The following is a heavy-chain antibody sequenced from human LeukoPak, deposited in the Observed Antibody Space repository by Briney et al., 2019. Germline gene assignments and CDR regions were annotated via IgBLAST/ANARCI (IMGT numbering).Heavy chain of an antibody. D-gene: IGHD3-22*01. CDR3: AREGEYDSSGYYYGGGGWFDP. V-gene: IGHV4-61*01. Sequence: SETLSLTCTVSGGSISSSSHYWSWIRQPPGKGLEWIGYIYYGGSTNYNPSLKSRVTISVDTSKNQFSLKLSPVTAADTAVYYCAREGEYDSSGYYYGGGGWFDPWGQGTLVTVSS. J-gene: IGHJ5*02. CDR1: GGSISSSSHY. CDR2: IYYGGST.